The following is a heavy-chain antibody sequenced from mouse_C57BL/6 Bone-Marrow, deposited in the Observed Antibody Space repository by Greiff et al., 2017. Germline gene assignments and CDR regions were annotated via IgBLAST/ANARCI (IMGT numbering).Heavy chain of an antibody. CDR1: GYTFTSYW. V-gene: IGHV1-7*01. J-gene: IGHJ1*03. CDR3: ARVPLHTVVATDWYFDV. Sequence: VQLQQSGAELAKPGASVTLSCKASGYTFTSYWMHWVKQRPGQGLEWIGYINPSSGYTKYNQKFKDKATLTADKSSSTAYMQLSMLTCEASAVYYCARVPLHTVVATDWYFDVWGTGTTVTVSA. CDR2: INPSSGYT. D-gene: IGHD1-1*01.